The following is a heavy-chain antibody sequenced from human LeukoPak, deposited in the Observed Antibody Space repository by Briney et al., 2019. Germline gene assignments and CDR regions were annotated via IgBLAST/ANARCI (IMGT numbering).Heavy chain of an antibody. J-gene: IGHJ6*03. CDR2: IWYDGSNK. V-gene: IGHV3-30*02. Sequence: GGSLRLSCAASGFIFSNYGMHWVRQAPGKGLEWVAFIWYDGSNKFYADSVKGRCTISRDNSKNTLYLQMNSLRAEDTAVYYCAKTPIMITFGTQFHYMDVWGKGTTVTVSS. CDR3: AKTPIMITFGTQFHYMDV. D-gene: IGHD3-16*01. CDR1: GFIFSNYG.